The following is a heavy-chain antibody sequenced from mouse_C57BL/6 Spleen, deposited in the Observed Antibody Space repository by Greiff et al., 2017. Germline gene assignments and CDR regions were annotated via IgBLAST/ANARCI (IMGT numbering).Heavy chain of an antibody. J-gene: IGHJ2*01. CDR2: ISSGGSYT. D-gene: IGHD1-1*01. CDR3: ARHGDGSSFDY. CDR1: GFTFSSYG. V-gene: IGHV5-6*02. Sequence: DVKLVESGGDLVKPGGSLKLSCAASGFTFSSYGMSWVRQTPDKRLEWVATISSGGSYTYYPDSVKGRYTISRAKAKNTLYLQMSSLKSEDTAMYYCARHGDGSSFDYWGQGTTLTVSS.